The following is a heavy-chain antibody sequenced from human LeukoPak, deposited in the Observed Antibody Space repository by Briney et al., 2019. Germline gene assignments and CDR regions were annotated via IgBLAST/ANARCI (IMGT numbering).Heavy chain of an antibody. V-gene: IGHV1-69*04. Sequence: SVKVSCKPSGGTFSSDAISWVSEAPGQGLEWMGRIIPILHITNYAQKFRGRVTITADKSTSTAYMELSSLRSEDTAVYYGARELEQYYYERSGSPYFDYWGQGTLVTVSS. CDR1: GGTFSSDA. D-gene: IGHD3-22*01. CDR2: IIPILHIT. J-gene: IGHJ4*02. CDR3: ARELEQYYYERSGSPYFDY.